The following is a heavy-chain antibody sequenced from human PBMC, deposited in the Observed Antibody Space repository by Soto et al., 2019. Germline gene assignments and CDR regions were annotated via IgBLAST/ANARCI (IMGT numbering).Heavy chain of an antibody. V-gene: IGHV1-8*01. D-gene: IGHD3-10*01. Sequence: QVQLVQSGAEVKKPGASVKVSCKASGYTFTSYDINWVRQATGQGLEWMGWMNPNSGNTGYAQKFQGSVTMTRNTSISTAYMELRSLRSEDTSVYYCARGINYYDSGDDALDIWGQGTMVTVSS. J-gene: IGHJ3*02. CDR3: ARGINYYDSGDDALDI. CDR2: MNPNSGNT. CDR1: GYTFTSYD.